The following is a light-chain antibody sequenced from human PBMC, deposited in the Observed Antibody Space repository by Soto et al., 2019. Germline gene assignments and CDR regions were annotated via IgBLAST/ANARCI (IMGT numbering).Light chain of an antibody. Sequence: EIVLTQSPATLSLSPGERATLSCRASQSVSSYLAWYQQKPGQAPRLLIYGASTRATGITQRFSGSGSGTDFTLTISSLQSEDFAVYYCQQYNNWPPAYTFGQGTRVESK. CDR1: QSVSSY. J-gene: IGKJ2*01. CDR2: GAS. CDR3: QQYNNWPPAYT. V-gene: IGKV3-15*01.